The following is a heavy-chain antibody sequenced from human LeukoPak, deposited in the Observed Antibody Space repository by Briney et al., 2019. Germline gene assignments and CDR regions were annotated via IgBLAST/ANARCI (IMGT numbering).Heavy chain of an antibody. CDR1: GFTFSSYA. Sequence: AGGSLRLSCAASGFTFSSYAMHWVRQAPGKGLEWVAVISYDGSNKYYADSVKGRFTISRDNSKNTLYLQMNSLRAEDTAVHYCASLDLPGWGQGTLVTVSS. V-gene: IGHV3-30-3*01. CDR2: ISYDGSNK. D-gene: IGHD3-3*01. J-gene: IGHJ4*02. CDR3: ASLDLPG.